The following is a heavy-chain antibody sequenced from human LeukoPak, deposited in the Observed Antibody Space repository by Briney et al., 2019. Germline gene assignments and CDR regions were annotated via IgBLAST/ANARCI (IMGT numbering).Heavy chain of an antibody. V-gene: IGHV3-23*01. J-gene: IGHJ6*02. Sequence: GGSLRLSCAASGFTFSSYAMSWVRQAPGKGLEWVSAISGSGGSTYYADSVKGRFTISRDNSKNTLYLQMNSLRAEDTAVYYCAKESDGRYFDWQSGYSYGVGYYYGMDVWGQGTTVTVSS. D-gene: IGHD5-18*01. CDR3: AKESDGRYFDWQSGYSYGVGYYYGMDV. CDR2: ISGSGGST. CDR1: GFTFSSYA.